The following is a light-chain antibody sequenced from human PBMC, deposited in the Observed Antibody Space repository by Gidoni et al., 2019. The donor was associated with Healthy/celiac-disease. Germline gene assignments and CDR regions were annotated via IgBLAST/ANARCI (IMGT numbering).Light chain of an antibody. J-gene: IGKJ2*01. Sequence: DLQMTQSPSSLSASVGDRVTITFRASQSISSYLNWYQQKPGKAPKLLIYAASSLQSGVPSRFSGSGSGTDFTLTISSLQPEDFATYYCQQSYSTLYTFGQXTKLEIK. CDR3: QQSYSTLYT. V-gene: IGKV1-39*01. CDR2: AAS. CDR1: QSISSY.